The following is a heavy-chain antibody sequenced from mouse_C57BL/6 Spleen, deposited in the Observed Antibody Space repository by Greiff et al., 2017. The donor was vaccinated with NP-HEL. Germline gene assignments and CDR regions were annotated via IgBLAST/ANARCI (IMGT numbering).Heavy chain of an antibody. CDR2: IYPGDGDT. Sequence: VKLMESGAELVKPGASVKITCKASGYAFSSYWMNWVKQRPGKGLEWIGQIYPGDGDTNYNGKFKGKATLTADNSSSTAYMQLSSLPSEDSAVYFCARWGRSAYFDYWGQGTTLTVSS. J-gene: IGHJ2*01. CDR3: ARWGRSAYFDY. CDR1: GYAFSSYW. V-gene: IGHV1-80*01.